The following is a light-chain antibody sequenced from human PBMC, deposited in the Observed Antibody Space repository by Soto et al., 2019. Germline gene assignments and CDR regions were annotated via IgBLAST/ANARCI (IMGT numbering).Light chain of an antibody. J-gene: IGKJ1*01. Sequence: EIVLTQSPGTLSLSPGERATLSCRASQSVSSKLAWYHQKPGQAPRLLIYGASTRATGIPARFSGSGSGKEFTLTISSLQSEDFAVYYCQQRSNWPGTFGQGTKVDIK. CDR1: QSVSSK. CDR2: GAS. V-gene: IGKV3-15*01. CDR3: QQRSNWPGT.